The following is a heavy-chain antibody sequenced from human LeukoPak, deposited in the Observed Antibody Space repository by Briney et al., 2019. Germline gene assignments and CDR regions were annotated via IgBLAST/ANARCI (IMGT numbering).Heavy chain of an antibody. CDR2: ISGSGGST. CDR3: ARVGYCSSTSCHQDY. Sequence: GGSLRLSCAASGFTFSSYAMSWVRQAPGKGLEWVSAISGSGGSTYYADSVKGRFTISRDSSKNTLYLQMNSLRAEDTAVYYCARVGYCSSTSCHQDYWGQGTLVTVSS. J-gene: IGHJ4*02. D-gene: IGHD2-2*01. V-gene: IGHV3-23*01. CDR1: GFTFSSYA.